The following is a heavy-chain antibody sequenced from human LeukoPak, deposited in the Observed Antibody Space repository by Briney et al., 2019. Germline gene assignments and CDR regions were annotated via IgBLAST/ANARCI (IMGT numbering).Heavy chain of an antibody. Sequence: SETLSLTCAVSGYSISSAYYWGWIRQPPGKGLEWIGEINHSGSTNYNPSLKSRVTISVDTSKNQFSLKLSSVTAADTAVYYCAVLIAAAGRSHAFDIWGQGTMVTVSS. CDR2: INHSGST. CDR1: GYSISSAYY. J-gene: IGHJ3*02. V-gene: IGHV4-38-2*01. CDR3: AVLIAAAGRSHAFDI. D-gene: IGHD6-13*01.